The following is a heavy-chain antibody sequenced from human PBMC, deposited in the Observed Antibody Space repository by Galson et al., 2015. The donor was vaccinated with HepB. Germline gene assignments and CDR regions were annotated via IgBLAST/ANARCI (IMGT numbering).Heavy chain of an antibody. V-gene: IGHV3-48*02. CDR3: ARDLADTAMVKDDYYYYYGMDV. CDR2: ISSSSSTI. D-gene: IGHD5-18*01. Sequence: SLRLSCAASGFTFSSYSMNWVRQAPGKGLEWVSYISSSSSTIYYADSVKGRFTISRDNAKNSLYLQMNSLRDEDTAVYYCARDLADTAMVKDDYYYYYGMDVWGQGTTVTVSS. CDR1: GFTFSSYS. J-gene: IGHJ6*02.